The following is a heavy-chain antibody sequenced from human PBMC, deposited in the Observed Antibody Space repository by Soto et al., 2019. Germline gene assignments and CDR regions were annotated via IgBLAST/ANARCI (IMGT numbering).Heavy chain of an antibody. CDR2: FDPEDDEP. CDR3: ATMSGIPMIHLDDFDI. D-gene: IGHD3-22*01. Sequence: ASVEVSFKVSGNTLTELSVHLVRHAPVKGLDWMGGFDPEDDEPIYAQKFQGRVTMAEDTSTDTAYMELSSLTSEDTAIYYCATMSGIPMIHLDDFDICGKGKLVNVSS. J-gene: IGHJ3*02. V-gene: IGHV1-24*01. CDR1: GNTLTELS.